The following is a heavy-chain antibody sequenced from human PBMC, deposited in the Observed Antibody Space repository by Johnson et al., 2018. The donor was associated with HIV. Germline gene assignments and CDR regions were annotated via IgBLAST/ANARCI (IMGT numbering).Heavy chain of an antibody. Sequence: VQLVESGGGVVRPGGSLRISCAASGFTFDDYGMSWVRQAPGKGLEWVSGINWNGGSTAYADSVRGRFTISRDNAKNSLYLRMNSLRAEDTALYYCARSRPYEGVPAATCAFDIWGQGTMVTVSS. D-gene: IGHD2-2*01. CDR2: INWNGGST. J-gene: IGHJ3*02. CDR1: GFTFDDYG. V-gene: IGHV3-20*04. CDR3: ARSRPYEGVPAATCAFDI.